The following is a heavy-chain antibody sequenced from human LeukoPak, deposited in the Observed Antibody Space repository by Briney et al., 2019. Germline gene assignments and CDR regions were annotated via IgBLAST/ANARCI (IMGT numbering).Heavy chain of an antibody. V-gene: IGHV3-23*01. CDR2: VSGSGGST. J-gene: IGHJ4*02. CDR3: AKDLDIVATITGN. D-gene: IGHD5-12*01. CDR1: GFTFSSYA. Sequence: GSLRLSCSASGFTFSSYAMSWVRQAPGKGLEWVSGVSGSGGSTYYADSVKGRFTISRDNSKNTLYLQMNSLRAEDTAVYYCAKDLDIVATITGNWGQGTLVTVSS.